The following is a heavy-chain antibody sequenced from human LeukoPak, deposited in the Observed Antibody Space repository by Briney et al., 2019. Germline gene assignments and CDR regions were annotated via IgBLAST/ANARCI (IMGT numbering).Heavy chain of an antibody. CDR2: ISPGDSDT. Sequence: PGESLKISCKGSGYSFTSYWIGWVRQIPGKGLEWMGIISPGDSDTRYSPSFQGQVTISADKSISTAYLQWSSLKASDTAMYYCAKSVDTAMVTLSYNWFDPWGQGTLVTVSS. CDR1: GYSFTSYW. D-gene: IGHD5-18*01. CDR3: AKSVDTAMVTLSYNWFDP. J-gene: IGHJ5*02. V-gene: IGHV5-51*01.